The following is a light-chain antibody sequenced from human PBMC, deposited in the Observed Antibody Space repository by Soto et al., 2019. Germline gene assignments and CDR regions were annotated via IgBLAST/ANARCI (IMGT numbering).Light chain of an antibody. J-gene: IGKJ1*01. Sequence: EIVLTRSAAMMSLSPGHRATLYFRASQSVSRYLAWYQQKPGQAPRLLIYDASNRATGIPARFSGSGSGTDFTLTISSLESQDFAVYYCQQRSNLPWTFGQGSKVDVK. CDR1: QSVSRY. CDR2: DAS. V-gene: IGKV3-11*01. CDR3: QQRSNLPWT.